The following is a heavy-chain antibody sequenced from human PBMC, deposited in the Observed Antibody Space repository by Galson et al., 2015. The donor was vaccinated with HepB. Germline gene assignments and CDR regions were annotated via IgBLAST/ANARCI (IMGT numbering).Heavy chain of an antibody. CDR1: GYRFTAYY. D-gene: IGHD1-26*01. CDR2: INTNSGGT. CDR3: ATYSGRYDDAFDV. Sequence: VKVSCKASGYRFTAYYMHWVRQAPGQGFEWMGRINTNSGGTNYAQKFQGRVTMTRDTSISTAYMELHRLRSDDTAMYYCATYSGRYDDAFDVWGQGTLVTVSS. J-gene: IGHJ3*01. V-gene: IGHV1-2*06.